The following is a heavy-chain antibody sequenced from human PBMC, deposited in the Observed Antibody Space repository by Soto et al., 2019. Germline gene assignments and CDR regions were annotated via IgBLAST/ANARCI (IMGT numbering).Heavy chain of an antibody. D-gene: IGHD3-22*01. V-gene: IGHV3-30-3*01. CDR3: ARESDYYDSSGYPDY. Sequence: QPGGSLRLSYAASGFTFSSYAMHWVRQAPGKGLEWVSVISYDGSNKYYADSVKGRFTISRDNSKNTLYLQMNSLRAEDTAVYYCARESDYYDSSGYPDYWGQGTLVTVSS. CDR1: GFTFSSYA. CDR2: ISYDGSNK. J-gene: IGHJ4*02.